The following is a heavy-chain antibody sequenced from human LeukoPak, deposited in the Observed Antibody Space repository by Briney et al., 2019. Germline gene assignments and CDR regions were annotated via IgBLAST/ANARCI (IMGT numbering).Heavy chain of an antibody. CDR2: IYYSGST. J-gene: IGHJ5*02. CDR1: GGSISSSSYY. V-gene: IGHV4-39*07. D-gene: IGHD6-13*01. Sequence: SETLSLTCTDSGGSISSSSYYWGWIRQPPGKGLEWIGSIYYSGSTYYNPSLKSRVTISVDTSKNQFSLKLSSVTAADTAVYYCASSGYSSSWYNLNWFDPWGQGTLVTVSS. CDR3: ASSGYSSSWYNLNWFDP.